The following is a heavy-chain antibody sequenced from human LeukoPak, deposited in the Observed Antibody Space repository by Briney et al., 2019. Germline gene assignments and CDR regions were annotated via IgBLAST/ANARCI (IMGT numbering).Heavy chain of an antibody. V-gene: IGHV3-53*01. Sequence: PGGSLRLSCAASGFTVSSNYMNWVRQAPGKGLEWVSVIYGGGNIYYADPVKGRFTVSRDDSKNTLYLQMNSLRAEDTAVYYCAKDGGLWVSAHWGDSWGRGTLVTVSS. J-gene: IGHJ4*02. D-gene: IGHD7-27*01. CDR3: AKDGGLWVSAHWGDS. CDR2: IYGGGNI. CDR1: GFTVSSNY.